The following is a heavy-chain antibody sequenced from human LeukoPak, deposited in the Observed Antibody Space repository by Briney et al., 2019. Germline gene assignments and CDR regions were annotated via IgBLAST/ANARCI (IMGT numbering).Heavy chain of an antibody. CDR1: GFAFNSYT. D-gene: IGHD3-16*01. CDR3: VRDVSRMMGMDV. V-gene: IGHV3-21*01. J-gene: IGHJ6*02. Sequence: GGSLRLSCLGSGFAFNSYTMNWVRQAPGKGLEWVSTIGPVSSNIWIADSVKGRFTISRDNPKNSLYLQMNSLRAEHTAVYYCVRDVSRMMGMDVWGQGTTVTVSS. CDR2: IGPVSSNI.